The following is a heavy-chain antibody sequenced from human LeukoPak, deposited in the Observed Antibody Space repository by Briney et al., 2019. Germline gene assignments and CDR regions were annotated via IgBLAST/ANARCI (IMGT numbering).Heavy chain of an antibody. D-gene: IGHD3-10*01. CDR3: ARGGNRFGGFYFDY. V-gene: IGHV4-31*03. J-gene: IGHJ4*02. CDR1: ADSLSSGGHY. Sequence: SETLSLTCTVSADSLSSGGHYWAWIRQFPGKGLESVGFIHHSGRSRHNPSLKDRVAISVDTSRKQFALKLSSVTAADTAMYYCARGGNRFGGFYFDYWGQGIQVIVSS. CDR2: IHHSGRS.